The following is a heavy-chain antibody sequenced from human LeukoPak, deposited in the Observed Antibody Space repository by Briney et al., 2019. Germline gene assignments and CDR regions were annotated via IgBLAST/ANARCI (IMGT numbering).Heavy chain of an antibody. CDR1: GGSISSSSYY. J-gene: IGHJ4*02. Sequence: SETLSLTCTVSGGSISSSSYYWGWIRQPPGKGLEWIGSIYYSGSTYYNPSLKSRVTISVDTSKNQFSLKLSSVTAADTAVYYCTRGHVAGTELGRRRNPFDYWGQGTLVTVSS. CDR3: TRGHVAGTELGRRRNPFDY. CDR2: IYYSGST. D-gene: IGHD6-13*01. V-gene: IGHV4-39*07.